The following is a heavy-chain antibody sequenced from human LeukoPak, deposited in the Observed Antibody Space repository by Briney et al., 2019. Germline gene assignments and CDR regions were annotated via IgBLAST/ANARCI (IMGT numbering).Heavy chain of an antibody. CDR3: AKDIERSITIFGVVLNAFDI. D-gene: IGHD3-3*01. CDR2: ISGSGGST. Sequence: GGSLRLSCAASGFTFSSYAMSWVRQAPGKGLEWVSAISGSGGSTYYADSVKGRFTISRDNSKNTLYLQMNSLRAEDTAVYYCAKDIERSITIFGVVLNAFDIWGQGTMVTVSS. V-gene: IGHV3-23*01. CDR1: GFTFSSYA. J-gene: IGHJ3*02.